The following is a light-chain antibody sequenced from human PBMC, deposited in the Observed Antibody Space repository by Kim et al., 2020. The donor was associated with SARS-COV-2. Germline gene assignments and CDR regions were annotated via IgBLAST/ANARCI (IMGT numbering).Light chain of an antibody. CDR1: QSISNS. CDR3: QKSNSPPLA. Sequence: SASVGDRVTITCRASQSISNSLNWYQQKPGKTPKLLIYAASTLQRGVPSRFSGSGSGTDFTHTISSLQPEDFATYYCQKSNSPPLAFGGGTKLEI. CDR2: AAS. V-gene: IGKV1-39*01. J-gene: IGKJ4*01.